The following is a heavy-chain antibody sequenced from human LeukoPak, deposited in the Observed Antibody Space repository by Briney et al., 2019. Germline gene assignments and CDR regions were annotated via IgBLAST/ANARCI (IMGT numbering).Heavy chain of an antibody. D-gene: IGHD6-13*01. CDR3: ARMTSLAYSRTWHFDY. J-gene: IGHJ4*02. CDR1: GFSLSTSGGC. Sequence: RVSGPALVKPTQTLTLTCTFSGFSLSTSGGCVSWIRQPPGKALEWLARLDWDDDNYFSTALKTRLTISKAPSKNQVVPTLTNMDPVDTATYYCARMTSLAYSRTWHFDYGGQGTLVTVSS. CDR2: LDWDDDN. V-gene: IGHV2-70*11.